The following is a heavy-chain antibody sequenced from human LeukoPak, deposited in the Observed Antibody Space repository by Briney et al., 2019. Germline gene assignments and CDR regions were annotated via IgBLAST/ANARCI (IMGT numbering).Heavy chain of an antibody. D-gene: IGHD6-13*01. CDR3: AKDEQQLVLSP. CDR2: ISGSGGST. CDR1: GFTFSSYG. J-gene: IGHJ5*02. Sequence: GGSLRLSCAASGFTFSSYGMSWVRQAPGKGLEWVSAISGSGGSTYYADSVKGRFTISRDNSKNTLYLQMNSLRAEDTAVYYCAKDEQQLVLSPWGQGTLVTVSS. V-gene: IGHV3-23*01.